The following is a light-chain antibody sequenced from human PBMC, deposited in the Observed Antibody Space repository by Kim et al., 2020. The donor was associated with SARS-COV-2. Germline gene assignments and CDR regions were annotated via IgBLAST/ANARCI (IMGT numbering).Light chain of an antibody. J-gene: IGLJ2*01. CDR2: GKN. CDR1: SLRSYS. CDR3: NSRDSNDNVL. Sequence: VALGQTVRITCQGDSLRSYSATWYQQKPGHAPIVVMYGKNNRPSGIPDRFSGSSSGNTASLTITGTQAGDEADYYCNSRDSNDNVLFGGGTKLTVL. V-gene: IGLV3-19*01.